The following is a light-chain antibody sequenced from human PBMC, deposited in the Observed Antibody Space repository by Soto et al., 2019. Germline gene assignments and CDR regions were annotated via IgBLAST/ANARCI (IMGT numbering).Light chain of an antibody. V-gene: IGKV3-11*01. CDR3: QQHSHWPPWT. CDR2: DAS. Sequence: EIVMTQSPATLSVSPGERATLSCRASQSVSSNLAWYQQKPGQAPRLLIYDASSRATGIPARFSGSGSGTDFTLTISNLEPEDFAVYYCQQHSHWPPWTFGQGTKV. J-gene: IGKJ1*01. CDR1: QSVSSN.